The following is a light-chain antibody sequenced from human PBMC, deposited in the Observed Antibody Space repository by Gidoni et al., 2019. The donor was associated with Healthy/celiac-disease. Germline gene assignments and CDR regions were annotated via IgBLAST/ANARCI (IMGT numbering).Light chain of an antibody. Sequence: SYALTQPPSVSVSPGQTASITCSGDKLGDKYACWSQQKPGQSPVLVIYQASKRPSGIPARFSGSNSGNTATLTISGTQAMDEADYYGQAWDSSVVFGGGTKLTVL. CDR3: QAWDSSVV. J-gene: IGLJ2*01. V-gene: IGLV3-1*01. CDR1: KLGDKY. CDR2: QAS.